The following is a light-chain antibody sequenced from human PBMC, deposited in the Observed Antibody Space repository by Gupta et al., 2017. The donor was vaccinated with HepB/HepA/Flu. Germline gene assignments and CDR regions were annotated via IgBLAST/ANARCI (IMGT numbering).Light chain of an antibody. Sequence: ETVLTQSPVTLSLTPGQRATPSCRASQRVVLDDLAWFQQRPGQAPRLLIYAASTRAAGIPDRFSGSGSGTDFTLTISRLEPEDFGVYYCQEYCSSSCSFGQGTKLDIK. V-gene: IGKV3-20*01. CDR3: QEYCSSSCS. CDR1: QRVVLDD. J-gene: IGKJ2*04. CDR2: AAS.